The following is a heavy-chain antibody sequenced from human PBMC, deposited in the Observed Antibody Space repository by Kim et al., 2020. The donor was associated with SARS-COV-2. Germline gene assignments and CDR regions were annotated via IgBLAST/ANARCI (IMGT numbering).Heavy chain of an antibody. Sequence: GGSLRLSCATSGFIFSSYYFSWVRQAPGKGLEWVANINQDGSERYYVGSVKGRFTISRDNAENSLYLQMHSLRAEDTAVYYCARGNYGILTGYYHYFFD. CDR2: INQDGSER. V-gene: IGHV3-7*01. CDR3: ARGNYGILTGYYHYFFD. CDR1: GFIFSSYY. D-gene: IGHD3-9*01. J-gene: IGHJ4*01.